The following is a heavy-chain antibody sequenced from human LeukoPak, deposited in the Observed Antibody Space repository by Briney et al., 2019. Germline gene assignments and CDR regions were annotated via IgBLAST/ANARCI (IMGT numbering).Heavy chain of an antibody. Sequence: SQTLSLTCTVSGGSISSGSSYWSWIRQPAGKGLEWIGRIYTSGSTNYNPSLKSRVTISVDTSKNQFSLKLSSVTAADTAVYYCARHISGYYNYYYYYYMDVWGKGTTVTVSS. V-gene: IGHV4-61*02. J-gene: IGHJ6*03. CDR3: ARHISGYYNYYYYYYMDV. CDR2: IYTSGST. D-gene: IGHD3-22*01. CDR1: GGSISSGSSY.